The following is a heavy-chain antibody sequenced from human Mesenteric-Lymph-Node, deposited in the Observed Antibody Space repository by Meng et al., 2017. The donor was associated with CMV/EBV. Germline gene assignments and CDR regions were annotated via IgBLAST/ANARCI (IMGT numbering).Heavy chain of an antibody. J-gene: IGHJ5*02. CDR2: INHSGST. V-gene: IGHV4-34*01. Sequence: GSLRLSCAVYNGSFSGYSWSWIRQPPGKGLEWIGEINHSGSTNYNPSLKSRVTISVDTSKNQFSLKLSSVTAADTAVYYCARNGLRFLELLKYNWFGPWGQGTLVTVSS. CDR3: ARNGLRFLELLKYNWFGP. D-gene: IGHD3-3*01. CDR1: NGSFSGYS.